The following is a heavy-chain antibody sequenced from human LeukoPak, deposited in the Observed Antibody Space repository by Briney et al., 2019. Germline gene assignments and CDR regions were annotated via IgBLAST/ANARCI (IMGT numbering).Heavy chain of an antibody. CDR3: ARESILTGYYTTYYYMDV. D-gene: IGHD3-9*01. CDR1: GGSISSSSYY. Sequence: SETLSLTCTVSGGSISSSSYYWGWIRQPPGKGLEWIGSIYYSGSTNYNPSLKSRVTISVDTSKNQFSLKLSSVTAADTAVYYCARESILTGYYTTYYYMDVWGKGTTVTVSS. V-gene: IGHV4-39*07. CDR2: IYYSGST. J-gene: IGHJ6*03.